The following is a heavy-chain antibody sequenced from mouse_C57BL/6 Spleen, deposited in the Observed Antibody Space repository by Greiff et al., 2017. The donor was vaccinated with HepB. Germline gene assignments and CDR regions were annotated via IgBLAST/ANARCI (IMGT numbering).Heavy chain of an antibody. Sequence: QVQLQQPGAELVKPGASVKLSCKASGYTFTSYWMQWVKQRPGQGLEWIGEIDPSDSYTNYNQKFKGKATLTVDTSSSTAYMQRSSLTSEDSAVYYCASYYGSSGWFAYWGQGTLVTVSA. CDR1: GYTFTSYW. CDR2: IDPSDSYT. CDR3: ASYYGSSGWFAY. J-gene: IGHJ3*01. D-gene: IGHD1-1*01. V-gene: IGHV1-50*01.